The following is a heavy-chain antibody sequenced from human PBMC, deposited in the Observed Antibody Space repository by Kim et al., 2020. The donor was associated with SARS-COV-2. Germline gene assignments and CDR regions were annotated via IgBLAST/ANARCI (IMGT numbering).Heavy chain of an antibody. J-gene: IGHJ5*02. V-gene: IGHV3-23*01. CDR3: AKESGIVPADSSSWYFYHPNKRKQHNWFDP. Sequence: GGSLRLSCAASGFTFSSYAMSWVRQAPGKGLEWVSAISGSGGSTYYADSVKGRFTISRDNSKNTLYLQMNSLRAEDTAVYYCAKESGIVPADSSSWYFYHPNKRKQHNWFDPWGQGTLVTVSS. CDR2: ISGSGGST. D-gene: IGHD6-13*01. CDR1: GFTFSSYA.